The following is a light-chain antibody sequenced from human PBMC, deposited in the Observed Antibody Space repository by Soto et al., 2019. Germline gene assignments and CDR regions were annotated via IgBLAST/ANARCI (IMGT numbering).Light chain of an antibody. V-gene: IGKV3-20*01. J-gene: IGKJ4*01. CDR2: SAS. Sequence: ENVLTQSPGTLSLSPGERATLSCRASQSVSSGYLAWYQQKPGQAPSLLIYSASSRATGIPDRFSGSVSGTDFTLTISRLEPEDFAVYYCQQYGSSPLTFGGGTRWIS. CDR1: QSVSSGY. CDR3: QQYGSSPLT.